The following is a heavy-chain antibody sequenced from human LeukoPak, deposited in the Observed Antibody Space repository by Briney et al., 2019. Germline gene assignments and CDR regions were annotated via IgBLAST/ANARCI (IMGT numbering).Heavy chain of an antibody. Sequence: SETLSLTCTVSGDSIIRSRYYWGWIRQPPGKGLEWFGSIYYSGSTYYNPSLKSRATISVDTSRNQVSLKLTSVTAADTAVYYCARGPSGLRSPFNTWGQGTTVTVPS. J-gene: IGHJ3*02. CDR3: ARGPSGLRSPFNT. V-gene: IGHV4-39*07. CDR2: IYYSGST. CDR1: GDSIIRSRYY. D-gene: IGHD5-12*01.